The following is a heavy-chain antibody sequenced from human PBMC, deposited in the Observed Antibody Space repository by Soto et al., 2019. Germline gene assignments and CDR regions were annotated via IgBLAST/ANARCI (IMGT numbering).Heavy chain of an antibody. Sequence: PGGSLRLSXAASGFTFSSYAMHWVRQAPGKGLEWVAVISYDGSNKYYADSVKGRFTISRDNSKNTLYLQMNSLRAEDTAVYYCARSSPKYYDILTGYYRDNWFDPWGQGTLVTVSS. V-gene: IGHV3-30-3*01. J-gene: IGHJ5*02. CDR2: ISYDGSNK. D-gene: IGHD3-9*01. CDR3: ARSSPKYYDILTGYYRDNWFDP. CDR1: GFTFSSYA.